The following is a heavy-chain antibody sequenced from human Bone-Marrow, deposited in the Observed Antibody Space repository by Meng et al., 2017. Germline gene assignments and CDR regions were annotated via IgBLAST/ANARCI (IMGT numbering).Heavy chain of an antibody. V-gene: IGHV4-38-2*01. D-gene: IGHD6-6*01. J-gene: IGHJ5*02. CDR1: GYSISSGYY. CDR2: IYHSGST. Sequence: SETLSLTCAASGYSISSGYYWGWIRQPPGKGLEWIGSIYHSGSTYYNPSLKSRVTVSVDTSKNQFSLKLSSVTAADTAVYYCARPQGAARPIWFDPWGQGTRVTVAS. CDR3: ARPQGAARPIWFDP.